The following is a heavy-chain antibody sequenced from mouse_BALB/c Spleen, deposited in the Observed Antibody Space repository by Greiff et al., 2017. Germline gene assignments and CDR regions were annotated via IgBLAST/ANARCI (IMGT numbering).Heavy chain of an antibody. CDR3: ARRDGYAMDY. D-gene: IGHD2-3*01. Sequence: QVQLQQSGAELVRPGTSVKVSCKASGYAFTNYLIEWVKQRPGQGLEWIGVINPGSGGTNYNEKFKGKATLTADKSSSTAYMQLSSLTSDDSAVYFCARRDGYAMDYWGQGTSVTVSS. V-gene: IGHV1-54*01. CDR1: GYAFTNYL. J-gene: IGHJ4*01. CDR2: INPGSGGT.